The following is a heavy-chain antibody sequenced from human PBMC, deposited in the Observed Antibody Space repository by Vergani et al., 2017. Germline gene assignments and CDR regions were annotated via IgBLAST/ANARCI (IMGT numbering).Heavy chain of an antibody. CDR2: INWNGGST. J-gene: IGHJ4*02. V-gene: IGHV3-20*04. D-gene: IGHD3-22*01. CDR3: ARDLRKGVRRDYYDSSGYYD. Sequence: EVQLVESGGGLVQPGGSLRLSCAASGFTFDDCGMSWVRQAPGKGLEWVSGINWNGGSTGYADSVKGRFTISRDNAKNSLYLQMNSLRAEDTALYYCARDLRKGVRRDYYDSSGYYDWGQGTLVTVSS. CDR1: GFTFDDCG.